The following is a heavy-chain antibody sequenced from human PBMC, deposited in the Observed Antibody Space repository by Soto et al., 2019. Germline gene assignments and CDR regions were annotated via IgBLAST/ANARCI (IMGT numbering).Heavy chain of an antibody. Sequence: QVQLVQSGAEVNKPGASVKVSCKASGYTFTIYGLSWVRQAPGHGREWMGWISAYNGNTNYAQKHQGRSTMTTDTSTSTADMELRSMRSDDTAVYYCARDSMVRGVIANWFDPWGQGTLVTVSS. D-gene: IGHD3-10*01. V-gene: IGHV1-18*04. CDR1: GYTFTIYG. CDR3: ARDSMVRGVIANWFDP. CDR2: ISAYNGNT. J-gene: IGHJ5*02.